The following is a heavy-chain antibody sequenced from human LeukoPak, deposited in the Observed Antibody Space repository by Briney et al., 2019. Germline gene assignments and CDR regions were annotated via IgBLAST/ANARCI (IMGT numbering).Heavy chain of an antibody. CDR1: GFTFSNAW. D-gene: IGHD6-19*01. V-gene: IGHV3-9*01. J-gene: IGHJ4*02. CDR3: AKEYVEYSSGWYYFDY. CDR2: ISWNSGSI. Sequence: PGGSLRLSCAASGFTFSNAWMSWVRQAPGKGLEWVSGISWNSGSIGYADSVKGRFTISRDNAKNSLYLQMNSLRAEDTALYYCAKEYVEYSSGWYYFDYWGQGTLVTVSS.